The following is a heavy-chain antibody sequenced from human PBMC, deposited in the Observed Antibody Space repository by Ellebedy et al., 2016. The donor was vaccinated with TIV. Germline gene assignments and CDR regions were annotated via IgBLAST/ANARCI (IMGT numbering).Heavy chain of an antibody. V-gene: IGHV3-23*01. CDR1: GFTFSNYA. CDR3: ARGKSGTYIHHAFDY. Sequence: GESLKISCTASGFTFSNYAMSWVRQAPGKGLEWVSGFGVSGNTAYYADSVKGRFTISRDNSENALYLQMNSLRAEDTAIYHCARGKSGTYIHHAFDYWGQGTLVTVSS. D-gene: IGHD1-14*01. CDR2: FGVSGNTA. J-gene: IGHJ4*02.